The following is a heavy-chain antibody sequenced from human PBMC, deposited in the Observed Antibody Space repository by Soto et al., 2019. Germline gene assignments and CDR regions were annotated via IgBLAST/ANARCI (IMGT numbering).Heavy chain of an antibody. D-gene: IGHD6-13*01. CDR1: GYIFINYY. Sequence: QVQLVQSGAEVKKPGASVKVSCKASGYIFINYYIHWVRQAPGQGLEWIGIINPNGGSTNYAQKFRGRVTLARDTSTSTVYMDLSSLKSEDTAMYYCARGLAAGDFWGQGTLVTVSS. CDR2: INPNGGST. V-gene: IGHV1-46*01. J-gene: IGHJ4*02. CDR3: ARGLAAGDF.